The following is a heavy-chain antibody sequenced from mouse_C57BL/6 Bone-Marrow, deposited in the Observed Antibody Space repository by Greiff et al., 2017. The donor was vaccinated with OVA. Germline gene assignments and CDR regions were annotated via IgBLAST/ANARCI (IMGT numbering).Heavy chain of an antibody. J-gene: IGHJ3*01. CDR3: ARHEGYGSSYVRAWFAY. CDR1: GYTFTSYG. D-gene: IGHD1-1*01. CDR2: IYPRSGNT. Sequence: VQLQQSGAELARPGASVKLSCKASGYTFTSYGISWVKQRTGQGLEWIGEIYPRSGNTYYNEKFKGKATLTADKSSSTAYMELRSLTSEDSAVYFCARHEGYGSSYVRAWFAYWGQGTLVTVSA. V-gene: IGHV1-81*01.